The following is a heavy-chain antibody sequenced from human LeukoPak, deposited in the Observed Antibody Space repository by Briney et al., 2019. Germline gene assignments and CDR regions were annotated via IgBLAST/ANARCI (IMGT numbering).Heavy chain of an antibody. CDR2: INPRDGTT. J-gene: IGHJ4*02. CDR3: ARGADQEFDF. V-gene: IGHV1-46*02. CDR1: GHTFNNHF. Sequence: GASVTVSCKSSGHTFNNHFIHWVRQAPGQGLEWMGMINPRDGTTRTLEKFQGRVSMTGDTSTSTLYMGLSSLRSKDTATYFCARGADQEFDFWGQGTLVTVSS.